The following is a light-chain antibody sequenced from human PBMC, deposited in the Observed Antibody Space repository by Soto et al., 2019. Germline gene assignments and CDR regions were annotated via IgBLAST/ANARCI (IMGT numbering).Light chain of an antibody. J-gene: IGKJ4*02. V-gene: IGKV3-20*01. CDR3: QQYGSSPLT. CDR2: GAS. CDR1: ESVSDNY. Sequence: EIVLTQSPGTLSLSPGERATLSCRASESVSDNYLAWYQQRSGQAPRLVIYGASSRASAVPDRFSGSGCGADFTLTISRLEPEDFAVYYCQQYGSSPLTFGGGTKVDIK.